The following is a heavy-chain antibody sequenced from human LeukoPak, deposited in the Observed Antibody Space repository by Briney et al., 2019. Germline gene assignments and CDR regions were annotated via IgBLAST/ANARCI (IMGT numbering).Heavy chain of an antibody. CDR2: IYYTGST. Sequence: SETLSLTCAVSGGSITSGAYYWTWIRQHPGKGLEWIGRIYYTGSTYYNPSLKSRVIISVDTSKNQFSLKLSSVTAADTAIYYCARDIIAWYAFDIWGQGTMVTVSS. CDR1: GGSITSGAYY. CDR3: ARDIIAWYAFDI. J-gene: IGHJ3*02. V-gene: IGHV4-31*11. D-gene: IGHD3-10*01.